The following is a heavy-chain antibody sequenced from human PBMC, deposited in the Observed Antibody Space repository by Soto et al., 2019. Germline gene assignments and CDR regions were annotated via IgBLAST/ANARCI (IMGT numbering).Heavy chain of an antibody. Sequence: QVQLVQSGAEVKKPGSSVKVSCKASGGTFSSYAISWVRQAPGQGLEWMGGIIPIFGTANYAQKFQGRVTMTADESTSTAYMELSSLRSEDTDVYDCARGNIVVVVARRDRTIEGGVIEHPDYWGQVTLVTVS. V-gene: IGHV1-69*12. J-gene: IGHJ4*02. CDR2: IIPIFGTA. CDR3: ARGNIVVVVARRDRTIEGGVIEHPDY. D-gene: IGHD2-15*01. CDR1: GGTFSSYA.